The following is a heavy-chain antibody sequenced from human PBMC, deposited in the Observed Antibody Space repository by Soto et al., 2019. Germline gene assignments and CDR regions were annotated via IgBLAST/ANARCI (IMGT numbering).Heavy chain of an antibody. J-gene: IGHJ6*02. Sequence: VELVQSGAEVEKPGAAVRISCKTSGYTFTAYYIQWVRQAPGQGLERMGWINPNSGVANYAQNFQGRVTMTRDTSISTVYMELTKMRSEDTTIYYCARQGSGSEYPQYFYYGMDVWGQGTTAAASS. CDR3: ARQGSGSEYPQYFYYGMDV. CDR1: GYTFTAYY. CDR2: INPNSGVA. V-gene: IGHV1-2*02. D-gene: IGHD5-12*01.